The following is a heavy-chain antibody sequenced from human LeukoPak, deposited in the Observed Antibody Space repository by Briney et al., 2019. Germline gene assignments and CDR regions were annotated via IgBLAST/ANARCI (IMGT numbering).Heavy chain of an antibody. CDR3: ARGEYDVLTAFFYFDY. V-gene: IGHV3-9*01. D-gene: IGHD3-9*01. CDR1: GFTFSSYW. J-gene: IGHJ4*02. Sequence: PGGSLRLSCEASGFTFSSYWMHWVRQPPGKGLEWVSSISWKSGTIGYADSVKGRFTISRDNAKNSLYLQMNSLRADDTALYFCARGEYDVLTAFFYFDYWGQGTLVTVSS. CDR2: ISWKSGTI.